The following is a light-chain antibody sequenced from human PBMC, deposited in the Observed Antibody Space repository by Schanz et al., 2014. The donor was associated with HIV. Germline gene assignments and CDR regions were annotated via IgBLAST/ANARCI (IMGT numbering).Light chain of an antibody. J-gene: IGKJ1*01. CDR3: QQYGSSPWT. CDR1: QSVSNN. V-gene: IGKV3-20*01. Sequence: EIEMTQSPATLSVSPGERATLSCRASQSVSNNLAWYQQKPGQAPRLLIYGASSRATGIPDRFSGSGSGTDFTLTISRLEPEDFAVYYCQQYGSSPWTFGQGTKVEIK. CDR2: GAS.